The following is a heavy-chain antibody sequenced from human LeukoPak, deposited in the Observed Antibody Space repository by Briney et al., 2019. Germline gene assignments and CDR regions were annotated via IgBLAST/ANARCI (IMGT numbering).Heavy chain of an antibody. V-gene: IGHV3-23*01. CDR1: GFTFSSYA. D-gene: IGHD3-10*01. J-gene: IGHJ4*02. Sequence: GGSLRLSCAASGFTFSSYAMSWVRQAPGKGLEWVSAISGSGGSTYYADSVKGRFTISRDNSKNTLYLQMNSLRAEDTAVYYCARNMVRGQYYFDYWGQGTLVTVSS. CDR2: ISGSGGST. CDR3: ARNMVRGQYYFDY.